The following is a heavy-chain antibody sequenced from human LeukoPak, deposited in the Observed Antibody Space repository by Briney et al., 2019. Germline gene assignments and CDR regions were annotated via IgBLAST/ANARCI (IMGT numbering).Heavy chain of an antibody. J-gene: IGHJ4*02. D-gene: IGHD5-18*01. CDR2: IYYSGST. V-gene: IGHV4-59*01. CDR1: GGSISSFY. Sequence: SETLFLTCTVSGGSISSFYWTWIRQPPGKGLEWIGYIYYSGSTNYNPSLKSRVTISVDTSMNQFSLKLSSVTAADTAVYYCAREKGNSYGYDYWGQGTLVTVSS. CDR3: AREKGNSYGYDY.